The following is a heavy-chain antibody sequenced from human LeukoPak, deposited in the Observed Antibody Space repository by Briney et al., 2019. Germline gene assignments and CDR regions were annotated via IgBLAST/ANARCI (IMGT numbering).Heavy chain of an antibody. CDR3: AKQGALRQDYYMDV. V-gene: IGHV1-69*06. Sequence: SVKVPCKASGASFSSYAISWVRQAPGQGLEWVGRIIPIFGTPNYAQRFQGRVTSTADIVSSTAYMEVNNLTSEDTAVYFCAKQGALRQDYYMDVWGNGTTVTVSS. CDR1: GASFSSYA. CDR2: IIPIFGTP. J-gene: IGHJ6*03.